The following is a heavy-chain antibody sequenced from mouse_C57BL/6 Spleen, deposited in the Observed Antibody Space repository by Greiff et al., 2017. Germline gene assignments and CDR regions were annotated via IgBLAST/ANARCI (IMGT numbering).Heavy chain of an antibody. CDR3: ASDVYYYGSSYYFDY. CDR2: ISDGGSYT. Sequence: EVMLVESGGGLVKPGGSLKLSCAASGFTFSSYAMSWVRQTPEKRLEWVATISDGGSYTYYPDNVKGRFTISRDNAKNNLYLQMSHLKSEDTAMYYCASDVYYYGSSYYFDYWGQGTTLTVSS. CDR1: GFTFSSYA. V-gene: IGHV5-4*03. D-gene: IGHD1-1*01. J-gene: IGHJ2*01.